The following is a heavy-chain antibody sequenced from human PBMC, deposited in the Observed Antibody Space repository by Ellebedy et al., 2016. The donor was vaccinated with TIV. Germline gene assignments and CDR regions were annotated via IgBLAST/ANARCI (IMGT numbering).Heavy chain of an antibody. CDR3: ARGGLYNYGYSH. J-gene: IGHJ4*02. D-gene: IGHD3-10*01. V-gene: IGHV1-18*04. CDR2: ISPYNNNT. CDR1: GYTFTSYG. Sequence: AASVKVSCKTSGYTFTSYGISSLRQAPGQGLEWMACISPYNNNTKYTPSLQDRVTMTTERSTSTVYMELGSLRSDDTAVYYCARGGLYNYGYSHWGQGTLVTVSS.